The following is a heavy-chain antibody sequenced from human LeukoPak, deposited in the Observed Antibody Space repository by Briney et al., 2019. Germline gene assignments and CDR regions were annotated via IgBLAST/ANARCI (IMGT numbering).Heavy chain of an antibody. CDR3: ARPQAVAGSGFDP. J-gene: IGHJ5*02. CDR2: IYPGDSDT. Sequence: GESLRISCKGSGYSFTSYWIGWVRQMPGKGLEWMGIIYPGDSDTRYSPSFQGQVTISADKSISTAYLQWSSLKASDTAMYYCARPQAVAGSGFDPWGQGTLVTVSS. CDR1: GYSFTSYW. V-gene: IGHV5-51*01. D-gene: IGHD6-19*01.